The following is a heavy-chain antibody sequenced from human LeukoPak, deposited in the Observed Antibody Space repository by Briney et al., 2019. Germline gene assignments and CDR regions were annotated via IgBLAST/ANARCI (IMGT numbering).Heavy chain of an antibody. CDR2: ITSNGGNT. J-gene: IGHJ4*02. D-gene: IGHD6-13*01. CDR1: GFTFSNYA. Sequence: PGGSLRLSCAASGFTFSNYAMSWVRQAPGKGPEWVSAITSNGGNTDYADSVKGRFTISRDNSKNTLSLQMNSLRAEDTAVYYCAEDGRRSSLPWGQGTLVTVSS. CDR3: AEDGRRSSLP. V-gene: IGHV3-23*01.